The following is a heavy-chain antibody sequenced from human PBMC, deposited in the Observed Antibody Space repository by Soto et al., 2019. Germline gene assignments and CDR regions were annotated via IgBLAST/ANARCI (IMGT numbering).Heavy chain of an antibody. J-gene: IGHJ6*03. CDR3: ARDQEPSTLYYDYYYMDV. CDR2: INPSGSST. Sequence: QVQLVQSGAEVKKPGASVTVSCTASGYTFTSYYIHWVRQAPGQGLEWMGLINPSGSSTSYAQKFQDRVTMTRDTSTSTVYMEVGGLRSEDTAVYYCARDQEPSTLYYDYYYMDVWGKGTTVTVSS. V-gene: IGHV1-46*03. CDR1: GYTFTSYY.